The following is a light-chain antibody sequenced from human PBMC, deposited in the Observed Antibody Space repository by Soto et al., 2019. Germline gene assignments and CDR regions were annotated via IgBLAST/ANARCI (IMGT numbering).Light chain of an antibody. J-gene: IGLJ1*01. CDR1: SSDVGGYNY. CDR3: SSYTSSSTLKV. CDR2: DVS. V-gene: IGLV2-14*01. Sequence: QSALTQPASVSGSPGQSITISCTGTSSDVGGYNYVSWYQRHPGKAPKLMIYDVSNRPSGVSNRFSGSKSGNTASLTIPGLQAEDEADYYCSSYTSSSTLKVFGTGTKVTVL.